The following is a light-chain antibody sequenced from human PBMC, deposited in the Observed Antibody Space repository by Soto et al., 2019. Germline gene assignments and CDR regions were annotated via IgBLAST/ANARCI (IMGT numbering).Light chain of an antibody. CDR2: EGS. CDR1: SSDVGSYNL. Sequence: QSALTQPASVSGSPGQSITISCTGTSSDVGSYNLVSWYQQHPGKAPKLMIYEGSKRPSGVSNRFSGSKSGNTASLTISGLQAEDEADYYCCSYAGSSTPNWVFGGGTKVTGL. CDR3: CSYAGSSTPNWV. J-gene: IGLJ3*02. V-gene: IGLV2-23*01.